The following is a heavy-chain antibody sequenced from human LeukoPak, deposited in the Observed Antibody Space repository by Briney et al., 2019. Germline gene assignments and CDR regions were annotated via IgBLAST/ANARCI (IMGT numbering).Heavy chain of an antibody. CDR3: AKATVYGGQYYYDSS. CDR2: ISWASGSL. V-gene: IGHV3-9*01. Sequence: SGRSLRLSCIGSGFTFDDYAMHWVRQVPGKGLEWVSGISWASGSLAYADSVKGRFTSSRDNPKNTLYLQMNSLRAEDTAVYFCAKATVYGGQYYYDSSGGQGTLVTVSS. J-gene: IGHJ4*02. D-gene: IGHD3-22*01. CDR1: GFTFDDYA.